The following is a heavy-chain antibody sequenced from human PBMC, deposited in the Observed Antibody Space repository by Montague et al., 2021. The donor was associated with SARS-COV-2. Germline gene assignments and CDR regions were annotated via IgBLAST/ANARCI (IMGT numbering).Heavy chain of an antibody. V-gene: IGHV3-48*03. D-gene: IGHD5-24*01. CDR2: ISTSAYTT. CDR1: GFTFRYYD. Sequence: SLRLYCAASGFTFRYYDMNWVRQAPGKGPEWISYISTSAYTTSYAGSVKGRFTISRDNGKNSSYLQMNSLRVEDTAVYYCTRDYRSVVGDGLNIWGQGTKVTVSS. J-gene: IGHJ3*02. CDR3: TRDYRSVVGDGLNI.